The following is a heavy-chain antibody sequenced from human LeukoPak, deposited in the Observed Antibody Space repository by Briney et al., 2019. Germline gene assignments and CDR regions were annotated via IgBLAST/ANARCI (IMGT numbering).Heavy chain of an antibody. CDR2: IYPGDSAS. J-gene: IGHJ4*02. CDR1: GYSFTSYW. V-gene: IGHV5-51*01. D-gene: IGHD3-9*01. Sequence: GESLKISCKGPGYSFTSYWIGWVRQMPGKGLEWMGIIYPGDSASRYSPSFQGPVTHSADTFSSSAYLQWSSLKASDTAMYYCARRFDSGFDYWGQGTLVSVSS. CDR3: ARRFDSGFDY.